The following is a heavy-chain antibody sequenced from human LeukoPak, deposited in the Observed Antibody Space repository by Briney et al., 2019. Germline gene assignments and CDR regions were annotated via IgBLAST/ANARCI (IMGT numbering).Heavy chain of an antibody. Sequence: GGSLRLSCTASGFTFGDYAMNWVRQAPGKGLEWVSAISGSGGSTYYADSVKGRSTISRDNSKNTLYLQMNSLRAEDTAVYYCAKRVFDYWGQGTLVTVSS. V-gene: IGHV3-23*01. CDR2: ISGSGGST. CDR3: AKRVFDY. J-gene: IGHJ4*02. CDR1: GFTFGDYA.